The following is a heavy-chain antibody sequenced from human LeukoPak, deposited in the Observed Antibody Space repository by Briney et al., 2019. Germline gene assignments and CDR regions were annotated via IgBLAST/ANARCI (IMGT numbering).Heavy chain of an antibody. J-gene: IGHJ4*02. D-gene: IGHD6-19*01. Sequence: SETLSLTCAVSGDSISSDYWSWIRQPPGKGLEWIGYIYYSGSTNYNPSPKSRVTISVDTSKNQFSLKLSSVTAADTAVYYCARGLRGWNFDYWGQGTLVTVS. CDR3: ARGLRGWNFDY. V-gene: IGHV4-59*01. CDR1: GDSISSDY. CDR2: IYYSGST.